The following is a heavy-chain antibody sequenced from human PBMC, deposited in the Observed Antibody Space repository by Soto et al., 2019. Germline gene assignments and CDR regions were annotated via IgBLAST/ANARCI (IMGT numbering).Heavy chain of an antibody. V-gene: IGHV1-8*01. CDR3: AVVEGSGSTLLDA. D-gene: IGHD6-19*01. J-gene: IGHJ5*02. CDR1: GYTFTSYA. CDR2: MNTNNGNT. Sequence: QVQLVQSGAEVKKPGASVKVSCKASGYTFTSYAINWVRQATGQGLEWMGWMNTNNGNTGYAQKFQGRVSTTRNTSTSTAYVEQSSLISEETAVYECAVVEGSGSTLLDAGGQGPLVTVSS.